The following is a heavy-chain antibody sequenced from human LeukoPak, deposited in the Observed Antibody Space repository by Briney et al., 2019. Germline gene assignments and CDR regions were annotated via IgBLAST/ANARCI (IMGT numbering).Heavy chain of an antibody. D-gene: IGHD6-19*01. CDR1: GFTFSSYS. V-gene: IGHV3-7*01. CDR2: IKQDGSEK. J-gene: IGHJ5*02. CDR3: AREDSSGWYYWFDP. Sequence: GGSLRLSCAASGFTFSSYSMNWVRQAPGKGLEWVANIKQDGSEKYYVDSVKGRLTISRDNAKNSLYLQMNSLRAEDTAVYYCAREDSSGWYYWFDPWGQGTLVTVSS.